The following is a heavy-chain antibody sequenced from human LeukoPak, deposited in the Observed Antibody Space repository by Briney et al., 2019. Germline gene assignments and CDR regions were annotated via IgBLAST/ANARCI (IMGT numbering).Heavy chain of an antibody. CDR1: GFTFSSYS. CDR3: AKDLGSLALDY. Sequence: GGSLRLSCAASGFTFSSYSMNWVRQAPGKGLEWVSSISSSSSYIYYADSVKGRFTISRDNSKNTLYLQMNSLRAEDTAVYYCAKDLGSLALDYWGQGTLVTVSS. CDR2: ISSSSSYI. J-gene: IGHJ4*02. D-gene: IGHD3-16*01. V-gene: IGHV3-21*01.